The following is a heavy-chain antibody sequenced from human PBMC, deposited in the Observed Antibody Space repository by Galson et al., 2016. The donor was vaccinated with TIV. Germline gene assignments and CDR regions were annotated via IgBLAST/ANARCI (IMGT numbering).Heavy chain of an antibody. CDR3: VSPLWILEWAFI. Sequence: LSLTCAVSGGSISNDDYSWSWIRQPPGDGLEWIGYIYDNGSAYYSPSLKRRVSISADKSSNTANLQLRSLKASDTAIYYCVSPLWILEWAFIWGQGTLVTVSS. D-gene: IGHD3-3*01. J-gene: IGHJ4*02. CDR2: IYDNGSA. V-gene: IGHV4-30-2*01. CDR1: GGSISNDDYS.